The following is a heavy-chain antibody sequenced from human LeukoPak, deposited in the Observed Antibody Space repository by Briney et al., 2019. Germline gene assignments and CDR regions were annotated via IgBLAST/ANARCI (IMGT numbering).Heavy chain of an antibody. CDR1: GGSFSGYY. CDR3: ARDYCSSTSCRYYYMDV. CDR2: INHSGST. J-gene: IGHJ6*03. Sequence: SETLSLTCAVYGGSFSGYYWSWIRQPPGKGLEWIGEINHSGSTNYNPSLKSRVTISVDKSKNQFSLKLSSVTAADTAVYYCARDYCSSTSCRYYYMDVWGKGTTVTVSS. V-gene: IGHV4-34*01. D-gene: IGHD2-2*01.